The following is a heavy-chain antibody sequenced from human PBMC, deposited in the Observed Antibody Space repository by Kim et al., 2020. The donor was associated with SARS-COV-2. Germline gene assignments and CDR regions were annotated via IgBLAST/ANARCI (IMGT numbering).Heavy chain of an antibody. D-gene: IGHD5-18*01. CDR1: GFTFSSYG. J-gene: IGHJ6*02. Sequence: GGSLRLSCADSGFTFSSYGMHWVRQAPGKGLEWVAVISYDGSNKYYADSVKGRFIISRDNSKNTLYLQMNSLRAEDTAVYYCAKGIQLWPYYYYGMDVWGQGTTVTVSS. V-gene: IGHV3-30*18. CDR2: ISYDGSNK. CDR3: AKGIQLWPYYYYGMDV.